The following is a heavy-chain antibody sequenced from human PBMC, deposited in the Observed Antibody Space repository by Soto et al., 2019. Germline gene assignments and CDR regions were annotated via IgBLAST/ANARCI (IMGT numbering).Heavy chain of an antibody. CDR2: IYYNGTT. D-gene: IGHD2-8*01. J-gene: IGHJ4*02. Sequence: QVQLQESGPGLVEPSETLSLTCTVSGGSFTSDYWSWIRQPPGKGLQWIGYIYYNGTTNYNPSLKSRLTISQDTAKGQISLELTSLTAADTAVYYCASHSGVAALGGLDHWGQGTLVTVSS. CDR1: GGSFTSDY. V-gene: IGHV4-59*08. CDR3: ASHSGVAALGGLDH.